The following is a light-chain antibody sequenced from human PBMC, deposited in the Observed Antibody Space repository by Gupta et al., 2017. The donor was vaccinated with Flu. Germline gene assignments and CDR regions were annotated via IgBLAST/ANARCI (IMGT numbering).Light chain of an antibody. CDR2: DVS. J-gene: IGLJ2*01. V-gene: IGLV2-11*01. CDR1: SSDVGGYNY. Sequence: SALTQPRSVSGSPGQSVTISCTGTSSDVGGYNYVSWYQQHPGKAPKLMIYDVSKRPSGVPDRFSGSKSGNTAALTISGLQAEDEADYYCCSYAGSDTLGVFGGGTKLTVL. CDR3: CSYAGSDTLGV.